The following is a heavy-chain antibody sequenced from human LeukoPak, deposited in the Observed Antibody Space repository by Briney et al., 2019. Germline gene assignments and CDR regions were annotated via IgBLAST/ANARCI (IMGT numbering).Heavy chain of an antibody. J-gene: IGHJ3*02. CDR2: ISSSSSTI. Sequence: PGGSLRLSCAASGFTFSSYSMNWVRQAPGKGLEWVSYISSSSSTIYYADSVKGRFTISRDNAKNPLYLQMNSLRAEDTAVYYCASVPAAISGAFDIWGQGTMVTVSS. V-gene: IGHV3-48*01. CDR1: GFTFSSYS. CDR3: ASVPAAISGAFDI. D-gene: IGHD2-2*01.